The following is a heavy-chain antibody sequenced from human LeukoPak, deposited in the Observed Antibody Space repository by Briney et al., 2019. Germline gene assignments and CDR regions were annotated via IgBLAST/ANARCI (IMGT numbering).Heavy chain of an antibody. CDR1: GFTFNTYA. V-gene: IGHV3-23*01. Sequence: GGSLRLSCAASGFTFNTYAMSWVRQAPGKGLEWVSAISDSGGSAYYADSVKGRFTISRDNSKNTLYLQMNSLRAEDTAVYYCAKKYSTGLDPWGQGTLVTVSS. J-gene: IGHJ5*02. CDR2: ISDSGGSA. CDR3: AKKYSTGLDP. D-gene: IGHD1-26*01.